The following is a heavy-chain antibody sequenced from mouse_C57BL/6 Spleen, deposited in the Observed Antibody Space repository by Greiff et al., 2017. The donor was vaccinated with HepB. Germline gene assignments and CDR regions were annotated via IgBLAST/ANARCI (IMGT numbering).Heavy chain of an antibody. J-gene: IGHJ4*01. CDR2: ISYDGSN. CDR1: GYSITSGYY. Sequence: ESGPGLVKPSQSLSLTCSVTGYSITSGYYWNWIRQFPGNKLEWMGYISYDGSNNYNPSLKNRISITRDTSKNQFFLKLNSVTTEDTATYYCARGDFLSAMDYWGQGTSVTVSS. V-gene: IGHV3-6*01. D-gene: IGHD3-3*01. CDR3: ARGDFLSAMDY.